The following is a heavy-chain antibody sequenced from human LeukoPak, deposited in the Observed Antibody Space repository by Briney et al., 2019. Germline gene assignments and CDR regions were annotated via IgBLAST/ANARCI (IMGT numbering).Heavy chain of an antibody. J-gene: IGHJ4*02. CDR1: GGSISSYY. Sequence: SETLSLTCTVSGGSISSYYWTWIRQPPGKGLEWIGYIYYIGSTNYNPSLKSRVTISVDTSKNQFSLKLSSVTAADTAMYYCAKSNGYGLIDYWGQGTLVTVSS. CDR2: IYYIGST. D-gene: IGHD5-12*01. CDR3: AKSNGYGLIDY. V-gene: IGHV4-59*08.